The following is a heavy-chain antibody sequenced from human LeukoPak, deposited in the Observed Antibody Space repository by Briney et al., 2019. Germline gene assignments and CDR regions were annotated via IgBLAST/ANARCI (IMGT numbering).Heavy chain of an antibody. Sequence: GGSLRLSCAASGLTVSRTYLIWVRQAPGKGLEWVSSIYTGGTTYYADSVKGRFTISRDNSKNTLHLQLTSLRADDTALYFCARGTLCSGYDSWGQGTLVTVSS. D-gene: IGHD5-12*01. J-gene: IGHJ4*02. CDR1: GLTVSRTY. CDR3: ARGTLCSGYDS. V-gene: IGHV3-66*01. CDR2: IYTGGTT.